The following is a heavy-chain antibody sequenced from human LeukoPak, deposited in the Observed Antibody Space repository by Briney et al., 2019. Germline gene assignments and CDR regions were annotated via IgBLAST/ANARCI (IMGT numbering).Heavy chain of an antibody. Sequence: PGGSLRLSCAASEFSFSSNWMHWVRQTPEKGLVWVSRINPDGSTTDYADSEKGRFTISRDNAKSTLYLQMNSLRAEDTALYYCVRGRLHAGYTLDYWGQGTLVTVSS. J-gene: IGHJ4*02. D-gene: IGHD3-9*01. CDR3: VRGRLHAGYTLDY. V-gene: IGHV3-74*01. CDR2: INPDGSTT. CDR1: EFSFSSNW.